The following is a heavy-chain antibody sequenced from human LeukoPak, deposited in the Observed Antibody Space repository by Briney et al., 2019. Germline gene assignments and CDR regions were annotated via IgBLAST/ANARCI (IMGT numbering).Heavy chain of an antibody. V-gene: IGHV1-8*03. CDR2: MNPNSGNT. Sequence: ASVKVSCKASGYTFTGYYMHWVRQAPGQGLEWMGWMNPNSGNTGYAQKFQGRVTITRNTSISTAYMELSSLRSEDTAVYYCARKAVSSDNWFDPWGQGTLVTVSS. CDR1: GYTFTGYY. CDR3: ARKAVSSDNWFDP. D-gene: IGHD6-6*01. J-gene: IGHJ5*02.